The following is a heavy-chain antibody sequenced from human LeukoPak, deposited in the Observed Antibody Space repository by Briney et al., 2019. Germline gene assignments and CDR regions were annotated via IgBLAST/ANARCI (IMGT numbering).Heavy chain of an antibody. D-gene: IGHD3-22*01. Sequence: SEALSLTCAVYGGSFSGYYWSWIRQPPGKGLEWIGEINHSGSTNYNPSLKSRVTISVDTSKNQFSLKLSSVTAADTAVYYCARHESVYYYDSSGYSPFDYWGQGTLVTVSS. J-gene: IGHJ4*02. CDR3: ARHESVYYYDSSGYSPFDY. V-gene: IGHV4-34*01. CDR2: INHSGST. CDR1: GGSFSGYY.